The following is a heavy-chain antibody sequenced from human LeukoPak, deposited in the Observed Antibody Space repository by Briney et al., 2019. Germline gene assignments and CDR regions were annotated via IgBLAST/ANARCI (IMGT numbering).Heavy chain of an antibody. CDR2: ISAYNGNT. J-gene: IGHJ4*02. CDR1: GYTFTSYG. Sequence: ASVKVSCKASGYTFTSYGISWVRQAPGQGLEWMGWISAYNGNTNFAQKLQGRVTMTTDTSTSTAYMELRSPRSDDTAVYYCARGEGGYSIGWYDYWGQGTLVTVSS. CDR3: ARGEGGYSIGWYDY. V-gene: IGHV1-18*01. D-gene: IGHD6-13*01.